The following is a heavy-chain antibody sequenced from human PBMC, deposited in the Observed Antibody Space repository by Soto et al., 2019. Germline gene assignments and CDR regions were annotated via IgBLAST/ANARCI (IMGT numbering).Heavy chain of an antibody. CDR3: ARERGYYDSSGYYYPVGYYSYGMDV. J-gene: IGHJ6*02. CDR2: INPNSGGT. CDR1: GYTFTGYY. D-gene: IGHD3-22*01. Sequence: RASVKVSCKASGYTFTGYYMHWVRQAPGQGLEWMGWINPNSGGTNYAQKFQGWVTMTRDTSISTAYMELSRLRSDDTAVYYCARERGYYDSSGYYYPVGYYSYGMDVWGQGTTLTVSS. V-gene: IGHV1-2*04.